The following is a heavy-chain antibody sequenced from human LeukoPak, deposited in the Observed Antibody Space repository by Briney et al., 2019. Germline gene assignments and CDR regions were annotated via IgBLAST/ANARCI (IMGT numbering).Heavy chain of an antibody. Sequence: GGSLRLSCAASGFTFSSYSMNWVRQAPGKGLEWVSSISSSSSYIYYADSVKGRFTISRDNAKNSLYLQMNSLRAEDTAVYYCARMDWNDGNAFDIWGQGTMVTVSS. CDR2: ISSSSSYI. CDR3: ARMDWNDGNAFDI. CDR1: GFTFSSYS. D-gene: IGHD1-1*01. J-gene: IGHJ3*02. V-gene: IGHV3-21*01.